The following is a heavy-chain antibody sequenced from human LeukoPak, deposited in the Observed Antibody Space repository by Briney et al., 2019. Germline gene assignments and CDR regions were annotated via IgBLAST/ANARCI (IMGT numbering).Heavy chain of an antibody. CDR3: AKDRGSSGWYHPFDY. CDR1: GFTFSSYA. V-gene: IGHV3-23*01. J-gene: IGHJ4*02. D-gene: IGHD6-19*01. CDR2: ISGSGGST. Sequence: GGSLRLSCAASGFTFSSYAMSWVRQAPGEGLEWVSAISGSGGSTYYADSVKGRFTISRDNSKNTLYLQMNSLRAEDTAVYYCAKDRGSSGWYHPFDYWGQGTLVTVSS.